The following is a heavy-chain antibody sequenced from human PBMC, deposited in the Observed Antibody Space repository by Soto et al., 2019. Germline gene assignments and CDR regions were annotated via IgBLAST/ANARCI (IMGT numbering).Heavy chain of an antibody. CDR1: GFTFSSYA. Sequence: EVQLLESGGGLVQPGGSLRLSCAASGFTFSSYAMSWVRQAPGKGLEWVSAISGSGGSTYYADSVKGRFTISRDNSKKTLNLQMNSLGADDTAVYYGGKGCSPSGGEFDYWGQGTLVTVSS. J-gene: IGHJ4*02. V-gene: IGHV3-23*01. D-gene: IGHD2-15*01. CDR2: ISGSGGST. CDR3: GKGCSPSGGEFDY.